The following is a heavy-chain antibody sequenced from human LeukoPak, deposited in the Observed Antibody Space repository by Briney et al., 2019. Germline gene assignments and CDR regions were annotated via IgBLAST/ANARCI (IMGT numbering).Heavy chain of an antibody. J-gene: IGHJ6*02. CDR3: ARATKPMVRGPLWLGSYYYYGMDV. D-gene: IGHD3-10*01. CDR2: ISSSSSYI. Sequence: PGGSLRLSCAASGFTFSSYSMNWVRQAPGKGLEWVSSISSSSSYIYYADSVKGRLTISRDNAKNSLYLQMNSLRAEDTAVYYCARATKPMVRGPLWLGSYYYYGMDVWGQGTTVTVSS. V-gene: IGHV3-21*01. CDR1: GFTFSSYS.